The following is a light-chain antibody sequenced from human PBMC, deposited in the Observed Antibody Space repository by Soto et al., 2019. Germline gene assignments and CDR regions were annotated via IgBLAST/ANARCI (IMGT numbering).Light chain of an antibody. Sequence: AIQLTQSPSSLSASVGDRVTITCRASQGISSALAWYQQKPGKAPKLLIYDASSLESGVPSRFSGSGSGTAFTLTISSLQPEDFATYYCHKFNSYPITVGQGTRLEIK. J-gene: IGKJ5*01. CDR3: HKFNSYPIT. CDR2: DAS. V-gene: IGKV1-13*02. CDR1: QGISSA.